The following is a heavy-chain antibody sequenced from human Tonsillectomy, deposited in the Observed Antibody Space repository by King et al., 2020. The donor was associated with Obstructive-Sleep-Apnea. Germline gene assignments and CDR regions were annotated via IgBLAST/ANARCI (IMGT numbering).Heavy chain of an antibody. D-gene: IGHD3-16*01. Sequence: VQLVESGGGLVQPGGSLRLSCVASGFSFSDYYIDWVRQAPGKGLEWVGRIRKKTKNYTTAYAASVNGRFTISRDDPKNSVYLQMLSLETEDTAGYYCVSLNYYDSIGDSLAAFDFWGQGAMVTVSS. J-gene: IGHJ3*01. CDR2: IRKKTKNYTT. CDR3: VSLNYYDSIGDSLAAFDF. V-gene: IGHV3-72*01. CDR1: GFSFSDYY.